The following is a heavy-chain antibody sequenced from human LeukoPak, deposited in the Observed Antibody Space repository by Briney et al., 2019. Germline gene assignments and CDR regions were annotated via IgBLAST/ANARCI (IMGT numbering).Heavy chain of an antibody. CDR3: ARVSGLLLGMDV. V-gene: IGHV4-61*01. CDR1: GGSVSSASYY. J-gene: IGHJ6*02. CDR2: IYYSGST. Sequence: SDTLSLTCTVSGGSVSSASYYWSWIRQPPGKGLEWIGYIYYSGSTNYNPSLKSRVTISVDTSKNQFSLKLSSVTAADTAVYYCARVSGLLLGMDVWGQGTTVTVSS. D-gene: IGHD3-10*01.